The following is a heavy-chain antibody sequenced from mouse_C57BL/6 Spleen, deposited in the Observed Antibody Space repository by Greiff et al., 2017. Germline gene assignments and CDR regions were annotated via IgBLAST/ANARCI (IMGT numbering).Heavy chain of an antibody. D-gene: IGHD2-2*01. V-gene: IGHV5-4*01. J-gene: IGHJ2*01. CDR1: GFTFSSYA. CDR2: ISDGGSYT. Sequence: EVMLVESGGGLVKPGGSLKLSCAASGFTFSSYAMSWVRQTPEKRLELVATISDGGSYTYYPDNVKGRFTISRDNAKNNLYLQMSHLKSEDTAMYYCAREGGYDGYDYWGQGTTLTVSS. CDR3: AREGGYDGYDY.